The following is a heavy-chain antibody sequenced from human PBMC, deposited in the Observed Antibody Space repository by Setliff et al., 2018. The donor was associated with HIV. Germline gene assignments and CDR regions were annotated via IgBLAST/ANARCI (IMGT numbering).Heavy chain of an antibody. Sequence: GGSLRLSCAASGFTFISYAMSWVRQAPGKGLEWVSLISSSGITKDYADSVKGRFTVSRDNSNNRLYLQMDRLRVEDTAVYYCAKDPPGDYNGMPGDIWGQGTMVTVSS. CDR1: GFTFISYA. CDR3: AKDPPGDYNGMPGDI. D-gene: IGHD1-1*01. CDR2: ISSSGITK. J-gene: IGHJ3*02. V-gene: IGHV3-23*01.